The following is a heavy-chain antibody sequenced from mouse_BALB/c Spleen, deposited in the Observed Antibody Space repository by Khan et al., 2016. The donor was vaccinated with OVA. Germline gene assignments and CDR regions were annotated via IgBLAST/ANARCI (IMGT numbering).Heavy chain of an antibody. CDR3: TRGDGYYVYFDY. CDR1: GYTFTYYV. J-gene: IGHJ2*01. CDR2: IYPGSDNA. D-gene: IGHD2-3*01. V-gene: IGHV1-77*01. Sequence: QVQLKQSGPELVKPGASVKMSYKASGYTFTYYVITWVKQRTGQGLEWIGEIYPGSDNAYYTERLKGQATLTADKSSNTIYMQLSSLNSEDSAVYFCTRGDGYYVYFDYWGQGTTLTVSS.